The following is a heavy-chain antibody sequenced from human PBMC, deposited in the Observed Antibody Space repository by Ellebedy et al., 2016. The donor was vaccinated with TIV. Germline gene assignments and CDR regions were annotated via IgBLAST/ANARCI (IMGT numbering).Heavy chain of an antibody. CDR2: ISVSNP. V-gene: IGHV3-23*01. Sequence: PGGSLRLSCAASGFTFSNYAMCWVRQAPGKGLEWVSTISVSNPYYADSVTGRFTISRDNSQNMLFLQLNSLRVEDTAVYYCARDADGNGGKLDYWGQGALVTVSS. CDR1: GFTFSNYA. D-gene: IGHD4-23*01. J-gene: IGHJ4*02. CDR3: ARDADGNGGKLDY.